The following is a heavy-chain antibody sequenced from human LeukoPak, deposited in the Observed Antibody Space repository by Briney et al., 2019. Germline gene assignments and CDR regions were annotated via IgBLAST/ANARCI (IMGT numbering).Heavy chain of an antibody. CDR2: ITGRGDNT. D-gene: IGHD2-15*01. CDR3: ALLDSYAFDT. J-gene: IGHJ3*02. Sequence: HPGGSLRLSCAASGLTFSSYAMSWVRQAPGKGLEWVSTITGRGDNTYYADSVKGRFTISRDNSKNTLYVQMSSLRAEDTAVYYCALLDSYAFDTWGQGTTVTVSS. CDR1: GLTFSSYA. V-gene: IGHV3-23*01.